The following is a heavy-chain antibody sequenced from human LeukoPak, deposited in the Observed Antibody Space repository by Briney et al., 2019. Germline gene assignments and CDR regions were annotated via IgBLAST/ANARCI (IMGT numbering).Heavy chain of an antibody. D-gene: IGHD2-2*01. CDR3: ARAVYCSSTSCYDGAWFDP. CDR1: GGSISSGSYY. CDR2: IYTSGST. J-gene: IGHJ5*02. V-gene: IGHV4-61*02. Sequence: PSQTLSLTCTVSGGSISSGSYYWSWIRQPAGKGLEWIGRIYTSGSTNYNPSLKSRVTISVDTSKNQFSLRLSSVTAADTAVYYCARAVYCSSTSCYDGAWFDPWGQGTLVTVSS.